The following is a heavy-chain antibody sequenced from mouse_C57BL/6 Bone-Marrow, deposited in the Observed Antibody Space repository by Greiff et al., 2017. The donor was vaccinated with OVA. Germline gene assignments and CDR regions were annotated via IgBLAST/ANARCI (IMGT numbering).Heavy chain of an antibody. CDR3: ARMATGTFDY. Sequence: QVQLKESGPGILQPSQTLSLICSFSGFSLSTFGMGVGWLRQPPGKGLEWLAHIWWVDDKYYNPALKSRLTISKDTSKNQVFLKIANVDTADTATYYCARMATGTFDYWGQGTTLTVSS. CDR2: IWWVDDK. D-gene: IGHD4-1*01. CDR1: GFSLSTFGMG. V-gene: IGHV8-8*01. J-gene: IGHJ2*01.